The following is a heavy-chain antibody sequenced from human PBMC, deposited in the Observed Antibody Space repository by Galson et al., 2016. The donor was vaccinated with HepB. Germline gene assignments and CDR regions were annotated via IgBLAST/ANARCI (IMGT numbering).Heavy chain of an antibody. CDR2: LSASGGSS. Sequence: SLRLSCAASGFNFGAYAMSWVRQSPGKGLEWVSTLSASGGSSYYAYYADSVKGRFTITRDNAKNALYLQMNNLRDEDTGVYYCVRDPVFGNSRFDHWGQGTLVTVSS. D-gene: IGHD4-23*01. CDR1: GFNFGAYA. V-gene: IGHV3-23*01. CDR3: VRDPVFGNSRFDH. J-gene: IGHJ5*02.